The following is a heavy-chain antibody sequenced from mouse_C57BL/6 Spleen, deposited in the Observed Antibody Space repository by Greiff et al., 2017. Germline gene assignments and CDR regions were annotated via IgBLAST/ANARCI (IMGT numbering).Heavy chain of an antibody. CDR3: AINYYGSSYSFAY. D-gene: IGHD1-1*01. Sequence: QVQLQQSGAELAKPGASVKLSCKASGYTFTSYWMNWVKQRPGQGLEWIGYINPSSGYTKYNQKFKDKATLTADKSSSTAYMQLSSLTYEDSAVYYCAINYYGSSYSFAYWGQGTLVTVSA. CDR1: GYTFTSYW. J-gene: IGHJ3*01. V-gene: IGHV1-7*01. CDR2: INPSSGYT.